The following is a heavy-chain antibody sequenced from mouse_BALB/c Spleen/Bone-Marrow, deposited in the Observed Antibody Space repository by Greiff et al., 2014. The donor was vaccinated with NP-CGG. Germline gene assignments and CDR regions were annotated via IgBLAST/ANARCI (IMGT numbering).Heavy chain of an antibody. J-gene: IGHJ4*01. CDR3: ARLRRYGAMDY. V-gene: IGHV4-2*02. Sequence: EVMLVESGGGLVQPGGSLNLSCAASGFDFSRYWMSWARQAPGKGQEWIGEINPGSSTINYTPSLKGKFIISRDNAKNTLYLQMSKVRSEDTALYYCARLRRYGAMDYWGQGTSVTVSS. CDR1: GFDFSRYW. CDR2: INPGSSTI. D-gene: IGHD2-14*01.